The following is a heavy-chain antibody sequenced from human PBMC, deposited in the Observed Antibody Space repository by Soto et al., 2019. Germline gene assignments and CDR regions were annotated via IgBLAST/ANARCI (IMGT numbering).Heavy chain of an antibody. Sequence: GGSLRLSCAASGFTCSDYYMSWIRQAPGKGLEWVSYISSSGSTIYYADSVKGRFTISRDNAKNSLYLQMNSLRAEDTAVYYCASAPPAEYFQHWGQGTLVTVSS. CDR2: ISSSGSTI. CDR3: ASAPPAEYFQH. V-gene: IGHV3-11*01. J-gene: IGHJ1*01. CDR1: GFTCSDYY.